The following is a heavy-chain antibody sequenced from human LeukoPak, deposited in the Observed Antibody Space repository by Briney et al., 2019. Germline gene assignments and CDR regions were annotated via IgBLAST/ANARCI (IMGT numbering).Heavy chain of an antibody. J-gene: IGHJ4*02. CDR1: GGTFSSYA. CDR3: ARVGGSRFLEWLWYFDY. V-gene: IGHV1-69*05. Sequence: ASVKVSCKASGGTFSSYAISWVRQAPGQGLEWMGGITPIFGTVNYAQKLQGRVTITTDESTSTAYMELSSLRSEDTAVYYCARVGGSRFLEWLWYFDYWGQGTLVTVSS. CDR2: ITPIFGTV. D-gene: IGHD3-3*01.